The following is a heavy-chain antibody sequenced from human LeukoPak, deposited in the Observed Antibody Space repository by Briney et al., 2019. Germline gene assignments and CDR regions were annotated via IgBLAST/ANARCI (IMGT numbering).Heavy chain of an antibody. V-gene: IGHV4-4*07. CDR3: ARGQWQIDH. Sequence: PSETLCLTCTVSGVSISSFYWTWIRQPAGRGLEWIGRIDTGGSTKYNPSLKSRVTMSADTSNNQFSLKLMSVTAADTAVYYCARGQWQIDHWGQGTLVTVSP. CDR2: IDTGGST. J-gene: IGHJ4*02. CDR1: GVSISSFY. D-gene: IGHD6-19*01.